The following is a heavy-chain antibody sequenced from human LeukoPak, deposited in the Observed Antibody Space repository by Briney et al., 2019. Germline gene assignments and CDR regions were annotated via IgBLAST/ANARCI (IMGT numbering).Heavy chain of an antibody. CDR3: ARDPGSGSYTNWFDP. Sequence: ASVKVSCKASGYTFTSYGISWVRQAPGQGLEWMGWISAYNGNTNYAQKFQGRVTMTRDTSISTAYMELSRLRSDDTAVYYCARDPGSGSYTNWFDPWGQGTLVTVSS. D-gene: IGHD1-26*01. CDR2: ISAYNGNT. V-gene: IGHV1-18*01. J-gene: IGHJ5*02. CDR1: GYTFTSYG.